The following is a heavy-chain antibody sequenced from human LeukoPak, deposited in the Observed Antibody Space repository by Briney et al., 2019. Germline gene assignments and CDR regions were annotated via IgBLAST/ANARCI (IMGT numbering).Heavy chain of an antibody. Sequence: GGSLRLSCSASGFTFSSYWVTWVRQAPGKGLEWVANVKQDGSEKNYVDSVKGRFTISRDNAKNSLYLQMNSLRVEDTAVYYCARDTYSRLDYWGQGTLVTVSS. CDR3: ARDTYSRLDY. CDR1: GFTFSSYW. V-gene: IGHV3-7*01. CDR2: VKQDGSEK. D-gene: IGHD6-13*01. J-gene: IGHJ4*02.